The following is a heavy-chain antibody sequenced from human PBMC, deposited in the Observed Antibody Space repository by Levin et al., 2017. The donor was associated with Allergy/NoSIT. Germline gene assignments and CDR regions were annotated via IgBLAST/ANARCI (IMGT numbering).Heavy chain of an antibody. Sequence: SETLSLTCTVSGGSISSSSYYWGWIRQPPGKGLEWIGSIYYSGSTYYNPSLKSRVTISVDTSKNQFSLKLSSVTAADTAVYYCARAYREYYYGSGSYLYWFDPWGQGTLVTVSS. V-gene: IGHV4-39*07. CDR1: GGSISSSSYY. CDR3: ARAYREYYYGSGSYLYWFDP. D-gene: IGHD3-10*01. J-gene: IGHJ5*02. CDR2: IYYSGST.